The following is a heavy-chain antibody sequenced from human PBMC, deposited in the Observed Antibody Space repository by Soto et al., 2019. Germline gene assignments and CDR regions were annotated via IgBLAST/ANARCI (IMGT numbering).Heavy chain of an antibody. D-gene: IGHD2-15*01. Sequence: QVQLVESGGGVVQPGRSLRLSCAASGFTFSSYGMHWVRQAPGKGLEWVALISYDGSDKYYADSVKGRFTISRDTSKNTLYLQMNSLRVEDTAVYYCVAGQYFSDYWGQGTLVTVSS. J-gene: IGHJ4*02. CDR3: VAGQYFSDY. CDR1: GFTFSSYG. V-gene: IGHV3-30*03. CDR2: ISYDGSDK.